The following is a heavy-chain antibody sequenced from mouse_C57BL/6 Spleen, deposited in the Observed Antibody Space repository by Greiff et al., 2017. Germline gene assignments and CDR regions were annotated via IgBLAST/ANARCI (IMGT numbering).Heavy chain of an antibody. Sequence: QVQLQQPGAELVKPGASVKLSCKASGYTFTSYWMQWVKQRPGQGLEWIGEIDPSDSYTNYNQKFKGKATLTVDTSPSTAYMQLSSLTSEDSAVYYCARRTGTYYFDYWGQGTTLTVSS. V-gene: IGHV1-50*01. CDR3: ARRTGTYYFDY. J-gene: IGHJ2*01. D-gene: IGHD4-1*01. CDR2: IDPSDSYT. CDR1: GYTFTSYW.